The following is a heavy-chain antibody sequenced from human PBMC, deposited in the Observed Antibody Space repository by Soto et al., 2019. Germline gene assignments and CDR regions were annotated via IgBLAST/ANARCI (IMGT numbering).Heavy chain of an antibody. CDR1: GGSFSGYY. CDR2: INHSGST. V-gene: IGHV4-34*01. Sequence: QVQLQQWGAGLLKPSETLSLTCAVYGGSFSGYYWSWIRQPPGKGLEWIGEINHSGSTNYNPSLKSRVTISVDTSKNQFSLKLSSVTAADTAVYYCARGGPTPFDYWGQGTLVTVSS. J-gene: IGHJ4*02. CDR3: ARGGPTPFDY.